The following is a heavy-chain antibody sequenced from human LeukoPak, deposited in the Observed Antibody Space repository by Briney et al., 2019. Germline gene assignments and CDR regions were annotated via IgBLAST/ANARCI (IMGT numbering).Heavy chain of an antibody. V-gene: IGHV3-23*01. CDR3: AREGDDFWSGYQYYFDY. J-gene: IGHJ4*02. D-gene: IGHD3-3*01. CDR1: GFSFGFYG. Sequence: PGGSLRLSCAASGFSFGFYGMSWVRQAPGKGLEWVSSISGSGNRTYYPNSVKGRFTISRDNSKNTLFLQVNSLRAEDTAVYYCAREGDDFWSGYQYYFDYWGQGTLVTVSS. CDR2: ISGSGNRT.